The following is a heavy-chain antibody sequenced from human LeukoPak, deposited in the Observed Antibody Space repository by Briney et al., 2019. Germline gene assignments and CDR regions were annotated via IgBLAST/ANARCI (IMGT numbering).Heavy chain of an antibody. CDR1: GYSFTSYW. D-gene: IGHD3-16*02. Sequence: KGGESLKISCKGSGYSFTSYWIGWVRQMPGKGLEWMGIIYPGGSDTRYSPSFQGQVTISADKSISTAYLQWSSLKASDTAMYYCARRGRYDYVWGCYRDAFDIWGQGTMATVSS. J-gene: IGHJ3*02. CDR3: ARRGRYDYVWGCYRDAFDI. V-gene: IGHV5-51*01. CDR2: IYPGGSDT.